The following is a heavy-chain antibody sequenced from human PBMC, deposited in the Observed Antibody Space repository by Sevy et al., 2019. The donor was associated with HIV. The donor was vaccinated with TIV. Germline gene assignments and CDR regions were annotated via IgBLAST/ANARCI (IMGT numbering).Heavy chain of an antibody. D-gene: IGHD4-17*01. CDR3: ARDLAHGSEDYGDYYFDY. Sequence: GGSLRLSCAASGFTFSTYWMTWVRQAPGTGLEWVANIKYDGSEKYDVDSVKGRFTISRDNANNSLYLQMNSLRAEDTAVYYCARDLAHGSEDYGDYYFDYWGQGTLVTVSS. CDR1: GFTFSTYW. CDR2: IKYDGSEK. J-gene: IGHJ4*02. V-gene: IGHV3-7*01.